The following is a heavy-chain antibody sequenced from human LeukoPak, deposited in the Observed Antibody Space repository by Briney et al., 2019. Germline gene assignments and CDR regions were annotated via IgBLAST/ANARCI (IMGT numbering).Heavy chain of an antibody. V-gene: IGHV3-7*04. J-gene: IGHJ3*02. CDR2: IKQDGSEK. CDR1: GFTFSSYW. CDR3: ARGITMIVVVGDAFDI. Sequence: GGSLRLSCAASGFTFSSYWMSWVRQAPGKGLEWVANIKQDGSEKYYVDSVKGRFTISRDNAKNSLYLQMNSLRAEDTAVYYCARGITMIVVVGDAFDIWGQGTMVTVSS. D-gene: IGHD3-22*01.